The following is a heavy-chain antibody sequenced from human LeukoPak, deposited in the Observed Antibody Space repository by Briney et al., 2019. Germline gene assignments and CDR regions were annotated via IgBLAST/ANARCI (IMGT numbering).Heavy chain of an antibody. CDR1: GGSINSYY. Sequence: SETLSLTCTVSGGSINSYYWSWIRQPPGRGLEWIGSIHYSGSTSSNPSLRSRVTISVDKSRNQFSLKLSSVTAAATAVYYCARRVHSSSWSSYFDYWGQETLVTVSS. CDR3: ARRVHSSSWSSYFDY. V-gene: IGHV4-59*01. CDR2: IHYSGST. J-gene: IGHJ4*02. D-gene: IGHD6-13*01.